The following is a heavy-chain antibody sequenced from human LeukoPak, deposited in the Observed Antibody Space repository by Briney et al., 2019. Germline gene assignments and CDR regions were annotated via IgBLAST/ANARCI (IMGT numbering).Heavy chain of an antibody. Sequence: WASVKVSCKASGYTVTSYGISWVRQAPGQGLEWMGWISAYNGNTNYAQKLQGRVTMTTDTSTSTAYTELRGLRSDDTAVYYCARDLGDYVWGSYRPAGSMDVWGQGTTVTVSS. CDR1: GYTVTSYG. CDR3: ARDLGDYVWGSYRPAGSMDV. CDR2: ISAYNGNT. D-gene: IGHD3-16*02. V-gene: IGHV1-18*01. J-gene: IGHJ6*02.